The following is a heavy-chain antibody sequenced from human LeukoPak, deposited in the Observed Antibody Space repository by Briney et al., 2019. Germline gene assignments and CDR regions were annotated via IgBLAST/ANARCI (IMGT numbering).Heavy chain of an antibody. V-gene: IGHV4-38-2*02. CDR2: IYHSGST. Sequence: SETLSLTCTVSGYSISSGYYWGWIRQPPGKGLEWIGSIYHSGSTYYNPSLKSRVTISVDKSKNQFSLKLSSVTAADTAVYYCARDGSVRGVITYYGMDVWGQGTTVTVSS. CDR3: ARDGSVRGVITYYGMDV. D-gene: IGHD3-10*01. J-gene: IGHJ6*02. CDR1: GYSISSGYY.